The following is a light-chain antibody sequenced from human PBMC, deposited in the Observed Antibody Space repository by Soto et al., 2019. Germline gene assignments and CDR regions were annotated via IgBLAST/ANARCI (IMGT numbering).Light chain of an antibody. CDR1: QSVFYSSNNRNY. CDR3: QQYYSTPYT. J-gene: IGKJ2*01. V-gene: IGKV4-1*01. CDR2: RAS. Sequence: DIVMTQSPDSLTVSLGERATINCNSSQSVFYSSNNRNYLAWYQQKPGQPPKLLLYRASIRESEVPDRFIGGGSGADITVATGSLDTRDVAFYYCQQYYSTPYTFSQSSRLEIK.